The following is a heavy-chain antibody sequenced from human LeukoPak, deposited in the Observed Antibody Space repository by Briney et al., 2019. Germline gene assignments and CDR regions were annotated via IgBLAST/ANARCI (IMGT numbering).Heavy chain of an antibody. Sequence: SETLCLTCTVSGYSISSGYYWSWIRQPAGKGLEWIGRIYTSGSTNYNPSLKSRVTISVDTSKNQFSLKLSSVTAADTAVYYCARDSVVSWFDPWGQGTLITVSS. V-gene: IGHV4-61*02. CDR2: IYTSGST. CDR1: GYSISSGYY. CDR3: ARDSVVSWFDP. D-gene: IGHD2-15*01. J-gene: IGHJ5*02.